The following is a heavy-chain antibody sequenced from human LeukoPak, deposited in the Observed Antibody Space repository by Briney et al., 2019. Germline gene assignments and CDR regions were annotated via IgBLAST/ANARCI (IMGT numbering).Heavy chain of an antibody. CDR3: ARGSPLRWFGELLFYYMDV. CDR2: INPNSGGT. Sequence: ASVKVSCKASGYTFTGYYMHWVRQAPGQGLEWMGWINPNSGGTNYAQKFQGRVTMTRDTSISTAYMELSRLRSDDTAVYYCARGSPLRWFGELLFYYMDVWGKGTTVTISS. V-gene: IGHV1-2*02. J-gene: IGHJ6*03. CDR1: GYTFTGYY. D-gene: IGHD3-10*01.